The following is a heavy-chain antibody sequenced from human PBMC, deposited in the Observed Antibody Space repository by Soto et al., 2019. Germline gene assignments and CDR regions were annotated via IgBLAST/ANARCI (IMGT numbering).Heavy chain of an antibody. J-gene: IGHJ4*02. Sequence: GGSLRLSCAASGFIFRAYGMHWVRQSPGKGLEWVAVTSYDGSNKYYADSVKGRFTISRDNSKNTLYLQMNSLRAEDTAVYYCAKDVVRSYSSSFDYWAQGTLVTVSS. CDR2: TSYDGSNK. V-gene: IGHV3-30*18. CDR3: AKDVVRSYSSSFDY. D-gene: IGHD6-6*01. CDR1: GFIFRAYG.